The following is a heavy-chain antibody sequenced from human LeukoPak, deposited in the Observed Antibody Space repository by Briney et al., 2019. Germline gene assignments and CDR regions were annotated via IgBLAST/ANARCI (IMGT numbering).Heavy chain of an antibody. D-gene: IGHD3-16*01. CDR1: GGSIGPYY. J-gene: IGHJ4*02. V-gene: IGHV4-4*07. Sequence: SGTLSLTCTVSGGSIGPYYWSWLRQPAGKALEWIGRSYTTGSTNYNPSLKSRVTMSLDTSKTQFSLKLSSVTAADTAVYYCARSGGSGFQLDSWGQGTLVTVSS. CDR3: ARSGGSGFQLDS. CDR2: SYTTGST.